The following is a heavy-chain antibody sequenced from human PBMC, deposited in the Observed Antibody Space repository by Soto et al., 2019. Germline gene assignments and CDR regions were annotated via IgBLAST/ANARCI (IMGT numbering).Heavy chain of an antibody. CDR2: VIPLLNIK. V-gene: IGHV1-69*08. D-gene: IGHD3-10*01. J-gene: IGHJ4*02. Sequence: QVQLVQSGSEVKKPGSSVKVSCKASGGTFTSHTFNWVRQAPGQGLEWMGRVIPLLNIKNYAQIFQGRLTITADISTNTSYMELGSLTSDDSAVYFCARDDLYYGSGRQNFMFWGRGTLVTVSS. CDR1: GGTFTSHT. CDR3: ARDDLYYGSGRQNFMF.